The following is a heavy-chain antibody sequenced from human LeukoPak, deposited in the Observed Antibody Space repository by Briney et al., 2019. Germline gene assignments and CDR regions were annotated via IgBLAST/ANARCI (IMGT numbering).Heavy chain of an antibody. V-gene: IGHV4-59*01. Sequence: SETLSLTCTVSGGSISSYYWSWIRQPPGKGLEWNGYIYYSGSTNYNPSLKSRVTISVDTSKNQFSLKLSSVTAADTVVYYCARGFPYRHFDYWGQGTLVTVSS. D-gene: IGHD4-11*01. CDR1: GGSISSYY. CDR3: ARGFPYRHFDY. J-gene: IGHJ4*02. CDR2: IYYSGST.